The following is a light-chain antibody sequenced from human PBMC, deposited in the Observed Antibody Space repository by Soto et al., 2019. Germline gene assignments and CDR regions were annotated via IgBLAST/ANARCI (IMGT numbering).Light chain of an antibody. CDR3: QHYNNWPPYT. Sequence: EIVMAQSPDTLSVSPGERATLSCRASQRISSNLAWYQQKPGQAPRLLIYGASTRATGVPARFSGSGSETDLTLTISNLQSEDCAVYYCQHYNNWPPYTFGQGTKVDIK. CDR1: QRISSN. V-gene: IGKV3D-15*01. J-gene: IGKJ2*01. CDR2: GAS.